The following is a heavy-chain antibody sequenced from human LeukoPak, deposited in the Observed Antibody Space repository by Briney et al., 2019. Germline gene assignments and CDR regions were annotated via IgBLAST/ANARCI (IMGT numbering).Heavy chain of an antibody. CDR2: ISYDGSNK. J-gene: IGHJ4*02. Sequence: GWSLRLSCAASGFTFSSYAMHWVRQAPGKGLEWVAVISYDGSNKYYADSVKGRFTISRDNSKNTLYLQMNSLRAEDTAVYYCARAKGSGSYYRYWGQGTLVTVSS. D-gene: IGHD3-10*01. CDR3: ARAKGSGSYYRY. CDR1: GFTFSSYA. V-gene: IGHV3-30*04.